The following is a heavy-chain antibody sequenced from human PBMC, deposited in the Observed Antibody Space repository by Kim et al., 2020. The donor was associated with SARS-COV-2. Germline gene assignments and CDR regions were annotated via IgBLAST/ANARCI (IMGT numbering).Heavy chain of an antibody. Sequence: YADSVKGRFTISRDNSKNTLYLQMNSLRAEDTAVYYCARGDYGSGSYQTHWGQGTLVTVSS. J-gene: IGHJ4*02. D-gene: IGHD3-10*01. V-gene: IGHV3-33*01. CDR3: ARGDYGSGSYQTH.